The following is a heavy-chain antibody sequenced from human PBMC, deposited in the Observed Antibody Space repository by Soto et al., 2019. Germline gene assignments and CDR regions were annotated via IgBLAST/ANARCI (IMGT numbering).Heavy chain of an antibody. D-gene: IGHD6-19*01. CDR2: TYYRSKWYD. CDR1: GDSVSSNSAS. CDR3: ARALGIAVARLDY. V-gene: IGHV6-1*01. Sequence: SQTLSLTCAISGDSVSSNSASWNWIRQSPSRGLEWLGRTYYRSKWYDDYALSLRGRITINPDTSKNQFSLLLNSVTPDDTAVYYCARALGIAVARLDYWGQGALVTVSS. J-gene: IGHJ4*02.